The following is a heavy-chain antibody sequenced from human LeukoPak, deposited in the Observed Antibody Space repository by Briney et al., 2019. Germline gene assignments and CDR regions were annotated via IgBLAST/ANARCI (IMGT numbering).Heavy chain of an antibody. CDR3: AKSRGLSLYNE. CDR1: GGSVSTSSYY. J-gene: IGHJ4*02. V-gene: IGHV4-39*01. Sequence: TSETLSLTCTVSGGSVSTSSYYWGWIRQPPGKGLGWIGRIYYTGDTSYTPSLKSRVTISVDTSKNQFFLKLNSVTAADTAVYYCAKSRGLSLYNEWGQGTLVTVSS. D-gene: IGHD3/OR15-3a*01. CDR2: IYYTGDT.